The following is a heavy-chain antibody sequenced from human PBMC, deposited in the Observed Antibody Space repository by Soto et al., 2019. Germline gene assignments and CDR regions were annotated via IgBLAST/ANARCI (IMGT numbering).Heavy chain of an antibody. V-gene: IGHV3-23*01. CDR1: GITFSSYA. D-gene: IGHD3-16*01. CDR3: ARLPVGCFDY. Sequence: GSLRLSCAASGITFSSYAMSWVRQAPGKGLEWLSGISGGSTYYADSVKGRFTISRDNSKNTLYLQMNSLRAEDTAVYYCARLPVGCFDYWCQGTLFTVSS. CDR2: ISGGST. J-gene: IGHJ4*02.